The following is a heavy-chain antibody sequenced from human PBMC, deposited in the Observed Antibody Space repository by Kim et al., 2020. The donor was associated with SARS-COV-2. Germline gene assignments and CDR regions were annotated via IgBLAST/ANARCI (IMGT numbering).Heavy chain of an antibody. CDR2: IKSKTDGGTT. CDR1: GFTFSNAW. CDR3: TTVSSGITMIVVVSGADEFAFDI. Sequence: GGSLRLSCAASGFTFSNAWMSWVRQAPGKGLEWVGRIKSKTDGGTTDYAAPVKGRFTISRDDSKNTLYLQMNSLKTEDTAVYYCTTVSSGITMIVVVSGADEFAFDIWGQGTMVTVSS. J-gene: IGHJ3*02. D-gene: IGHD3-22*01. V-gene: IGHV3-15*01.